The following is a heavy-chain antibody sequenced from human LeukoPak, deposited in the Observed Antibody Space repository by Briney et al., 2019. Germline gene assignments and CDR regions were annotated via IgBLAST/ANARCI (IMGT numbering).Heavy chain of an antibody. V-gene: IGHV1-2*02. Sequence: ASVKVSCKASGYRFIGPYINWVRQAPGQGLEWMGWINPNSGGTHYAQKFQGRVTMTRDTSISTAYMELSRLTSDDTAVYSCARDPSTSYYLDYWGQGTLVTVSS. CDR3: ARDPSTSYYLDY. CDR1: GYRFIGPY. D-gene: IGHD6-6*01. J-gene: IGHJ4*02. CDR2: INPNSGGT.